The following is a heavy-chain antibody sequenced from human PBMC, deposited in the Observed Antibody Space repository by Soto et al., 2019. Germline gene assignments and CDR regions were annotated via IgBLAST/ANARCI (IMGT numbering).Heavy chain of an antibody. V-gene: IGHV3-74*01. CDR3: VREDADYRASDGVDM. CDR2: IKGDGNDA. CDR1: GFIFSNNW. J-gene: IGHJ3*02. Sequence: EVQLVESGGTVVQPGGSLRLSCVASGFIFSNNWMHWVRQAPGKGLLWVSRIKGDGNDARYAESVKGRFTISRDNSKNTLCLQMNSLSADDTALYYCVREDADYRASDGVDMWGRGTMVSVSS. D-gene: IGHD3-16*02.